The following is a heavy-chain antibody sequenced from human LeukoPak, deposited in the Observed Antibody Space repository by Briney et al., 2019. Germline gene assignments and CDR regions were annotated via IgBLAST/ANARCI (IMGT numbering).Heavy chain of an antibody. CDR1: GYTFTSYG. CDR3: ARDRQPDYDFWSGHYYYYGMDV. Sequence: ASVKVSCKASGYTFTSYGISWVRQAPGQGLEWMGWISAYNGNTNYAQKLQGRVTMTTDTSTSTAYMELRSLRSDDTAVYYCARDRQPDYDFWSGHYYYYGMDVWGQGTTVTVSS. V-gene: IGHV1-18*01. CDR2: ISAYNGNT. D-gene: IGHD3-3*01. J-gene: IGHJ6*02.